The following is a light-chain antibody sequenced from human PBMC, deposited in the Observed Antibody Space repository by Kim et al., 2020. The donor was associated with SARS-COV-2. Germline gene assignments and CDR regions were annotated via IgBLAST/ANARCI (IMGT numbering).Light chain of an antibody. CDR2: HAS. CDR3: QQYGRSPYT. V-gene: IGKV3-20*01. Sequence: SPGERATLSCRASQSVSSNYLVWYQQKPGQAPRLLIYHASSRATGIPDRFSGSGSGTDFSLTISRLEPEDFAVYYCQQYGRSPYTFGQGTKLEI. J-gene: IGKJ2*01. CDR1: QSVSSNY.